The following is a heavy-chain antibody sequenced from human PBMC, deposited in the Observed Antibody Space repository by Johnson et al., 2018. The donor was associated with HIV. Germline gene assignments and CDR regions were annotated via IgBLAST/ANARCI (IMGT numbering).Heavy chain of an antibody. CDR1: GFTFTNYG. CDR3: AKDLRIAARPGDAFDI. CDR2: ISYDGNNK. J-gene: IGHJ3*02. Sequence: VQLLESGGGVVQPGRSLRLSCAASGFTFTNYGMHWVRQAPGKGLEWVAIISYDGNNKYYADSVKGRFTISRDNSKNTLYLQMNSLRAEDTAIYYCAKDLRIAARPGDAFDIWGQGTMVTVSS. V-gene: IGHV3-30*18. D-gene: IGHD6-6*01.